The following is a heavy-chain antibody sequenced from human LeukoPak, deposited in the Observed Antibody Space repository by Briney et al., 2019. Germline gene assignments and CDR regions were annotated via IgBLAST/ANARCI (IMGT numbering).Heavy chain of an antibody. CDR2: IYSSGST. J-gene: IGHJ6*03. V-gene: IGHV4-59*01. CDR3: ARIPAATAGSMDV. Sequence: PSETLSLTRTVAGGSISSDYWSWIRQPPGKGLEWIGYIYSSGSTNYNPSLKSRVTISEDTSKNQFSLNLTSVTAADPAVYYCARIPAATAGSMDVWGRGTTVTVSS. CDR1: GGSISSDY. D-gene: IGHD1-14*01.